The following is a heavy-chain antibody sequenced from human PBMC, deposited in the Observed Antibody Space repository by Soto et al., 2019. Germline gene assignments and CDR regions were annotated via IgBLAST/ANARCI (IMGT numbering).Heavy chain of an antibody. CDR1: GDIISTNTAA. V-gene: IGHV6-1*01. D-gene: IGHD2-21*02. J-gene: IGHJ6*02. Sequence: PSQTLSLTWAISGDIISTNTAAWNWIGQSPSRGLEWLGRPYYRTKWFNDYAESVKSRLTINPDTSKNQFSLQLNSMTPEDTAVYYCAKARSGPGDYLQALDVWGQGTTITICS. CDR2: PYYRTKWFN. CDR3: AKARSGPGDYLQALDV.